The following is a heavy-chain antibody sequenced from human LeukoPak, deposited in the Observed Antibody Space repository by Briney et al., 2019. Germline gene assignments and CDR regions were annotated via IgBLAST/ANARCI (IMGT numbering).Heavy chain of an antibody. V-gene: IGHV1-69*13. D-gene: IGHD5-24*01. CDR1: GGTFSTYG. J-gene: IGHJ4*02. CDR3: GRVDMATTKDY. Sequence: SVKVSCKASGGTFSTYGINWVRQAPGQGLEWMGGIIPIFGTANYAQNFQGRVTITADESTSTAYMELSSLRSEDTAVYFCGRVDMATTKDYWGQGTLVTVSS. CDR2: IIPIFGTA.